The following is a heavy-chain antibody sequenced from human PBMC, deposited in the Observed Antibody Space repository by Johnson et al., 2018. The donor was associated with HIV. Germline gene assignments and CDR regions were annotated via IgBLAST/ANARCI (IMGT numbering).Heavy chain of an antibody. J-gene: IGHJ3*02. CDR2: ISYDGSNK. CDR3: ARDGAQQLARDAFAI. V-gene: IGHV3-30*04. Sequence: QVQLVESGGGLVKPGGSLRLSCAASGFTFSSYAMHWVRQAPGKGLEWVAVISYDGSNKYYADSVKGRFTISRDNSKNTLYLQMNSLRAEDTAVYYCARDGAQQLARDAFAIWGQGTMVTVSS. CDR1: GFTFSSYA. D-gene: IGHD6-13*01.